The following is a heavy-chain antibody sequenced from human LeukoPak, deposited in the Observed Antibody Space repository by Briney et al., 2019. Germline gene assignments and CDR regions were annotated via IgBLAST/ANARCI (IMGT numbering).Heavy chain of an antibody. V-gene: IGHV3-23*01. CDR1: GFTFSSYV. CDR2: ISSSSGNT. Sequence: GGSLRLSCAASGFTFSSYVMSWVRQAPGRGLEWVSAISSSSGNTYYADSVKGRFTVTRDNSKNTLYLQMISLRAEDTAVYYCAKGHSELRFLEWYGDYYYYYMDVWGKGTTVTVSS. D-gene: IGHD3-3*01. CDR3: AKGHSELRFLEWYGDYYYYYMDV. J-gene: IGHJ6*03.